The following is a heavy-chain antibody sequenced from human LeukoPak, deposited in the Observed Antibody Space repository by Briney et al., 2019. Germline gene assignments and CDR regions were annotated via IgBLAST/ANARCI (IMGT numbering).Heavy chain of an antibody. CDR2: ITASGGST. D-gene: IGHD1-1*01. CDR3: ARDYPTSGIVTIFDY. J-gene: IGHJ4*02. CDR1: GFTFNNYA. V-gene: IGHV3-23*01. Sequence: GGSLRLSCASSGFTFNNYAMTWVRQAPGKGLEWVSSITASGGSTYCADSVKGRFTISRDNSKNTLYLQMSSLRAEDTAVYYCARDYPTSGIVTIFDYWGPGTLVTVSS.